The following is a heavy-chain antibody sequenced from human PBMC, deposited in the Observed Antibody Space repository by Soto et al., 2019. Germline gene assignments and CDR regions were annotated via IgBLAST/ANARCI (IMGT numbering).Heavy chain of an antibody. CDR1: GGSISSSNW. J-gene: IGHJ4*02. CDR2: ISHSGST. Sequence: PSETLSLTCAVSGGSISSSNWWSWVRQPPGKGLEWIGEISHSGSTNYNPSLKSRVTISVDKSKNHFSLKLSSATAADTAVYYCARGFFSNARGLDYWGQGTLVTVSS. V-gene: IGHV4-4*02. D-gene: IGHD1-1*01. CDR3: ARGFFSNARGLDY.